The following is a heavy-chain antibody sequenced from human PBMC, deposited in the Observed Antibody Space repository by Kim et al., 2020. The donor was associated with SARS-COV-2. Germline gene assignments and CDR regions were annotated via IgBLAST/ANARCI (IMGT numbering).Heavy chain of an antibody. CDR1: GGSISSGGYY. J-gene: IGHJ4*02. CDR2: IYYSGST. D-gene: IGHD2-21*01. CDR3: ARVPAWNCGGDCYPFDY. V-gene: IGHV4-31*03. Sequence: SETLSLTCTVSGGSISSGGYYWSWIRQHPGKGLEWIGYIYYSGSTYYNPSLKSRVTISVDTSKNQFSLKLSSVTAADTAVYYCARVPAWNCGGDCYPFDYWGQGTLVTVSS.